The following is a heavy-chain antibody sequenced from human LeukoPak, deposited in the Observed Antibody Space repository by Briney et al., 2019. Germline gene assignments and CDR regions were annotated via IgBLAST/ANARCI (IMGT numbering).Heavy chain of an antibody. CDR2: IKQDGSEK. CDR1: GFTFSSYW. CDR3: ARDYGTAAGSYYYYYGMDV. V-gene: IGHV3-7*01. Sequence: GGSLRLSCAASGFTFSSYWMSWVRQAPGKGLEWVANIKQDGSEKYYVDSVKGRFTISRDNAKNSLYLQMNSLRAEDTAVYYCARDYGTAAGSYYYYYGMDVWGQGTTVTVSS. J-gene: IGHJ6*02. D-gene: IGHD6-13*01.